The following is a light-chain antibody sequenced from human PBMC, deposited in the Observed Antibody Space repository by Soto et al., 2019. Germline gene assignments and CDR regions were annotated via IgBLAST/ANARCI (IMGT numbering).Light chain of an antibody. Sequence: QSALIQPASVSGSPGQSITISCTGTSSDVGGYNCVSWYQKHPGKAPKLMIYDVSDRPSGVSNRFSGSKSGKTASLTISGLRAEDEADYYCSSYTSSSTLVVFGGGTKVTVL. V-gene: IGLV2-14*01. CDR2: DVS. J-gene: IGLJ2*01. CDR3: SSYTSSSTLVV. CDR1: SSDVGGYNC.